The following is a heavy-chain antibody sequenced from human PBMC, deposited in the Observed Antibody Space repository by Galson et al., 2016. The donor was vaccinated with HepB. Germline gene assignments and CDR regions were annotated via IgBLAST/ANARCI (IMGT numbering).Heavy chain of an antibody. CDR1: GYTFSYYY. CDR3: ARAQHFQGDFQH. Sequence: SVKVSCKASGYTFSYYYMHWVRQAPGQGLEWVGIIDPNGGSATYAQRFQGRVTMTRDTSTSTVYMDLSSLRSEDTAVYHCARAQHFQGDFQHWGQGTLITVSS. V-gene: IGHV1-46*01. J-gene: IGHJ1*01. D-gene: IGHD1-26*01. CDR2: IDPNGGSA.